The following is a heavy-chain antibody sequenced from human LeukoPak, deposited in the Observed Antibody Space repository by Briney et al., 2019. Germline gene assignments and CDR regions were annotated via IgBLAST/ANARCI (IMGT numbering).Heavy chain of an antibody. CDR3: AKAPPRFLEWLFDY. CDR2: IYSGGST. D-gene: IGHD3-3*01. Sequence: PGGSLRLSCAASGFTVSSNYMSWVRQAPGKGLEWVSVIYSGGSTYYADSVKGRFTISRDNSKNTLYLQMNSLRAEDTAVYYCAKAPPRFLEWLFDYWGQGTLVTVSS. CDR1: GFTVSSNY. V-gene: IGHV3-53*01. J-gene: IGHJ4*02.